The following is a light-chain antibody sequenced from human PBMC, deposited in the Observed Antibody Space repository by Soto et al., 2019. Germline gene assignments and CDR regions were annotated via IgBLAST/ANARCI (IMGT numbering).Light chain of an antibody. CDR3: QSYDTSLSAHLV. J-gene: IGLJ3*02. Sequence: QLVLTQPPSVSGAPGQRVTISCTGTSSDIGAGSDVHWYQQLPGAAPKLLIYGDTFRPSGVSDRFSGSKSGTSASLTITGLQPEDEAHYYCQSYDTSLSAHLVFGGGTQLTVL. CDR2: GDT. V-gene: IGLV1-40*01. CDR1: SSDIGAGSD.